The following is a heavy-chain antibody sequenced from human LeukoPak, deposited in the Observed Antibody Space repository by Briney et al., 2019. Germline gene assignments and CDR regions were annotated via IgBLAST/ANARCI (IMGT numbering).Heavy chain of an antibody. J-gene: IGHJ4*02. CDR3: ARDAVYSSSWQYY. CDR1: GVTFSSYG. CDR2: ISYDGSNK. V-gene: IGHV3-30*03. D-gene: IGHD6-13*01. Sequence: PGGSLRLSCAASGVTFSSYGMHWVRQAPGKGLEWVAVISYDGSNKYYADSVKGRFTISRDNSKNTMYLQMNSLRAEDTAVYYCARDAVYSSSWQYYWGQGTLVTVSS.